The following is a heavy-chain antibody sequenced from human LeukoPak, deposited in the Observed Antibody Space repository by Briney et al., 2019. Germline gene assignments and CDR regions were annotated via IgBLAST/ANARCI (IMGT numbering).Heavy chain of an antibody. CDR1: GFTFSTNW. Sequence: GGSLRLSCAASGFTFSTNWMTWVRQAPGKGLVWVSRVNPQGSGTSYTDSVKGRFTISRDNAKDALHLRMDNLRVEDTAVYYCARARWSSTGWFLGYWGQGTLVTVSS. CDR2: VNPQGSGT. J-gene: IGHJ4*02. CDR3: ARARWSSTGWFLGY. V-gene: IGHV3-74*01. D-gene: IGHD6-19*01.